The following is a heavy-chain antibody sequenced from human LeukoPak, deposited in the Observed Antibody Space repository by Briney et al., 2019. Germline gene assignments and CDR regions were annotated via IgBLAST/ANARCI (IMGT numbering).Heavy chain of an antibody. CDR1: GYTLTELS. CDR2: FDPEDGET. J-gene: IGHJ4*02. CDR3: ATVIPSSSWYCFDY. Sequence: VASVKVSCKVSGYTLTELSMHWVRQAPGKGLEWMGGFDPEDGETIYAQKFQGRVTMTEDTSTDTAYMELSSLRSEDTAVYYCATVIPSSSWYCFDYWGQGTLVTVSS. D-gene: IGHD6-13*01. V-gene: IGHV1-24*01.